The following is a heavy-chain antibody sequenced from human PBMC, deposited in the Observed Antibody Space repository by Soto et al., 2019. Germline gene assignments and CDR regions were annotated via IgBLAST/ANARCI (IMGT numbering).Heavy chain of an antibody. V-gene: IGHV1-8*01. Sequence: QVQLVQSGAEVKKPGASVKVSCKASGYTFTSYDINWVQQATGQGLEWMGWMNPNSGNTGYAQKSQGRVTTTRTTSTSTAFMELSSLRSEDTAVYYCARERGAFDIWGQGTMVTVSS. CDR3: ARERGAFDI. CDR2: MNPNSGNT. J-gene: IGHJ3*02. CDR1: GYTFTSYD.